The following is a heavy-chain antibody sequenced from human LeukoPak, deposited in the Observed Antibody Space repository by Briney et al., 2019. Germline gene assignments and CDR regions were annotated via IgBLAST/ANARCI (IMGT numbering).Heavy chain of an antibody. V-gene: IGHV3-74*01. J-gene: IGHJ4*02. Sequence: GGSLRLPCAASGLTFSDFWMHWVRQPPGKGLVWVALVKGGGRTTIYADSVKGRFTISSDNAKNTLYLQMNSLRADDSGVYYCATGHSYGYDYWGQGVLVTVSS. CDR3: ATGHSYGYDY. CDR1: GLTFSDFW. CDR2: VKGGGRTT. D-gene: IGHD5-18*01.